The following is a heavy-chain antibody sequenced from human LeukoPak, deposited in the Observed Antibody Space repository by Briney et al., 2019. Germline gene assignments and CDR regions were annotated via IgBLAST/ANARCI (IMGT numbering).Heavy chain of an antibody. CDR2: INPNGGGT. CDR3: ARSHDYTNYVAP. J-gene: IGHJ5*02. D-gene: IGHD4-11*01. V-gene: IGHV1-2*02. Sequence: ASVKVSCKASGYTFAAFHIHWVRQAPAQGLEWMGWINPNGGGTIYAPKFQGRVTMTRDTSITTAYMELNSLRSDDTAVYYCARSHDYTNYVAPWGQGTLVTVSS. CDR1: GYTFAAFH.